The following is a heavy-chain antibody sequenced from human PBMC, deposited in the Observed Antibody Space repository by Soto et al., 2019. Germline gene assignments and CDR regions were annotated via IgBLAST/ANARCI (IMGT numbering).Heavy chain of an antibody. CDR3: GIEVGATSMDY. V-gene: IGHV1-3*01. CDR1: GYTFTSYA. Sequence: XSVKVSSKASGYTFTSYAMHLVRHSHGQRLEGMGWLNAGNGNKKYSQKSQGRVTFTRDTSASTAYRELRSLRSEDTAVYYGGIEVGATSMDYWGQGTRVPVSS. J-gene: IGHJ4*02. CDR2: LNAGNGNK. D-gene: IGHD1-26*01.